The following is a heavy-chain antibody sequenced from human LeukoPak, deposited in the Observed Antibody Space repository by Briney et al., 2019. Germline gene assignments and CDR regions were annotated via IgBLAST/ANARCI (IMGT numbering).Heavy chain of an antibody. CDR1: GYTFTSYG. CDR3: ARVNYYDSSGYYVDAFDI. J-gene: IGHJ3*02. V-gene: IGHV1-18*01. CDR2: ISAYNGNT. Sequence: ASVKVSCKASGYTFTSYGISWVRQAPGQGLEWMGWISAYNGNTNYAQKFQGRVTMTTDTSTSTAYMELRSLRSDDTAVYYCARVNYYDSSGYYVDAFDIWGQGTMVTVSS. D-gene: IGHD3-22*01.